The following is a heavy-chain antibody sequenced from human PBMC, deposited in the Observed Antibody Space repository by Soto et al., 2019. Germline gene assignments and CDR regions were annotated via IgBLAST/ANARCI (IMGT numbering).Heavy chain of an antibody. Sequence: EVQLVESGGGLIQPGGSLRLSCAASGFTFNSYSMNWVRQAPGKGLEWVSYIGSSSGAIFYADSVKGRFTISRDNAKTSQLLQMNSRSEDATGVYYWARGGYVGFYWFAPWGQGTLVTVSS. CDR1: GFTFNSYS. V-gene: IGHV3-48*02. CDR3: ARGGYVGFYWFAP. J-gene: IGHJ5*02. CDR2: IGSSSGAI. D-gene: IGHD5-18*01.